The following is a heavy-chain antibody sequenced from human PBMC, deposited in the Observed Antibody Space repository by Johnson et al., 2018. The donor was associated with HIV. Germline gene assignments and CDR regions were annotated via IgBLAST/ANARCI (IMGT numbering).Heavy chain of an antibody. V-gene: IGHV3-33*08. J-gene: IGHJ3*02. CDR2: IRYDGSNK. D-gene: IGHD6-19*01. CDR3: ARDWGLYSSGWYVDAFDI. Sequence: QVQLVESGGGVVQPGRSLRLSCAASGFTFSSYAMHWVRQAPGKGLEWVAFIRYDGSNKYYADSVKGRFTISRDSSKNTLYLQMNSLRAEDTAVYYCARDWGLYSSGWYVDAFDIWGQGTMVTVSS. CDR1: GFTFSSYA.